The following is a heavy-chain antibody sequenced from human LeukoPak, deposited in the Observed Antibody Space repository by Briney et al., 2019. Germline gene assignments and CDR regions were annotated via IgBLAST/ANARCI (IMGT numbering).Heavy chain of an antibody. CDR1: GCSISNYF. CDR2: IYYSDST. J-gene: IGHJ6*03. Sequence: PSETLSLTCTVSGCSISNYFWSWIRQPPGKGLECIGYIYYSDSTNYNPSLKSRVTVSVDTSKNQFSLRLSSVTAADTAVYYCARFPGSAEYRHYYYMDVWGKGTTVTVSS. D-gene: IGHD2-15*01. CDR3: ARFPGSAEYRHYYYMDV. V-gene: IGHV4-59*01.